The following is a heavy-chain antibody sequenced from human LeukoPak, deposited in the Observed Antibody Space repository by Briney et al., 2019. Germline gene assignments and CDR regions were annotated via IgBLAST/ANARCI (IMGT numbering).Heavy chain of an antibody. CDR2: ISSSGSTI. D-gene: IGHD3-22*01. CDR1: GFTFSSYE. V-gene: IGHV3-48*03. Sequence: GGSLRLSCAASGFTFSSYEMNWVRQAPGKGLEWVSYISSSGSTIYYADSVKSRFTISRDNAKNSLFLQMNSLRVEDTSVYYCVSGMIEFDYWGQGTRVTVSS. J-gene: IGHJ4*02. CDR3: VSGMIEFDY.